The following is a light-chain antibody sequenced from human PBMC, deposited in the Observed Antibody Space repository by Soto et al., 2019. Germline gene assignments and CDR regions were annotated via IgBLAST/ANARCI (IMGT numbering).Light chain of an antibody. CDR3: SSYAGSNNWV. CDR2: EVS. Sequence: QSALTQPPSAPGSPGQSVTIACTGTSSDVGGYNYVSWYQQHPGKAPKLMIYEVSTRPSGVHDRFSGSKSDNTASLTVSGLQDEDEADYDCSSYAGSNNWVFGGGTKLTVL. CDR1: SSDVGGYNY. J-gene: IGLJ3*02. V-gene: IGLV2-8*01.